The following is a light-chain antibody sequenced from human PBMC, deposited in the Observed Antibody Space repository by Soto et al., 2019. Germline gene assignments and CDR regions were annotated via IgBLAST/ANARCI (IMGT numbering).Light chain of an antibody. CDR3: CSYAGTATV. CDR1: NSDVESYNL. CDR2: EGT. V-gene: IGLV2-23*03. Sequence: QSELTQPASVSGSPGQSITISCTGTNSDVESYNLVSWFRQHPGEAPKLIVYEGTKRPSGVSNRFSGSKSGNPASLTISGLQAEDEANYYCCSYAGTATVFGTGTKLTVL. J-gene: IGLJ1*01.